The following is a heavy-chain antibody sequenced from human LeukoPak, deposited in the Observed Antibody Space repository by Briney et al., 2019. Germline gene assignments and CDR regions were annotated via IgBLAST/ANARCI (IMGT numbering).Heavy chain of an antibody. CDR3: AKDINWASFES. CDR2: ISGTGDST. V-gene: IGHV3-23*01. D-gene: IGHD7-27*01. Sequence: GGSLRLSCAASGFTFSSYAMSWVRQAPGKGLEWVSAISGTGDSTYYADSVKGRFIISRDSSKNTLYPQMNSLRAEDTAVYYCAKDINWASFESWGQGTLVTVSS. CDR1: GFTFSSYA. J-gene: IGHJ4*02.